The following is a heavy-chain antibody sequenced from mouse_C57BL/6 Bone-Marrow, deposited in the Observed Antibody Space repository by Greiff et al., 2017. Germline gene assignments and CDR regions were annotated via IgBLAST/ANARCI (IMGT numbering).Heavy chain of an antibody. Sequence: QVQLKESGPELVKPGASVKLSCKASGYTFTSYDINWVKQRPGQGLEWIGWIYPRDGSTKYNEKFKGKATLTVDTSSSTAYLKLHSLTSEDSAVYFCARDYGSSYWYFDVWGTGTTVTVSS. CDR1: GYTFTSYD. CDR3: ARDYGSSYWYFDV. CDR2: IYPRDGST. J-gene: IGHJ1*03. D-gene: IGHD1-1*01. V-gene: IGHV1-85*01.